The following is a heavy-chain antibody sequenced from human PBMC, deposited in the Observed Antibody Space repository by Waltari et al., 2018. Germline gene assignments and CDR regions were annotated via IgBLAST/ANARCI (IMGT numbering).Heavy chain of an antibody. CDR1: GGTFSSYA. CDR3: AREEQQLVFFYYYGMDV. D-gene: IGHD6-13*01. V-gene: IGHV1-69*08. J-gene: IGHJ6*02. Sequence: QVQLVQSGAEVKKPGSSVKVSCKASGGTFSSYAISWVRQAPGQGLEWLGRIIPIFGTANYAQKFQGRVTITADKSTSTAYMELSSLRSEDTAVYYWAREEQQLVFFYYYGMDVWGQGTTVTVSS. CDR2: IIPIFGTA.